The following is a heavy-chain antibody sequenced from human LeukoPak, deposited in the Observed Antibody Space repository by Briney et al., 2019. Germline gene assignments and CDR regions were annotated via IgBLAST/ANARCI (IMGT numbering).Heavy chain of an antibody. Sequence: GRSLRLSCAASGFTFSSYGMHWVRQAPGKGLEWVAVISYDGSNKYYADSVKGRFTISRDNSKNTLYLQMNSLRAEDTAVYYCAKAFKVDTAMVIPTSIDYYGMDVWGKGTTVTVSS. CDR3: AKAFKVDTAMVIPTSIDYYGMDV. CDR2: ISYDGSNK. D-gene: IGHD5-18*01. CDR1: GFTFSSYG. J-gene: IGHJ6*04. V-gene: IGHV3-30*18.